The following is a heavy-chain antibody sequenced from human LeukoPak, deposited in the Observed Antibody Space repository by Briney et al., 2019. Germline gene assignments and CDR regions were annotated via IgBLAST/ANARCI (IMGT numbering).Heavy chain of an antibody. CDR3: ARNYYDILTGYSFDY. J-gene: IGHJ4*02. CDR2: IYHTGSS. CDR1: GGSISSNKW. D-gene: IGHD3-9*01. Sequence: PSETLSLTCAVSGGSISSNKWWSWVRQPPGKGLEWIGEIYHTGSSNYNPSLKSRVTISVDKSKNQFSVKLSSVTAADTAVYYCARNYYDILTGYSFDYWGQGTLVTVSS. V-gene: IGHV4-4*02.